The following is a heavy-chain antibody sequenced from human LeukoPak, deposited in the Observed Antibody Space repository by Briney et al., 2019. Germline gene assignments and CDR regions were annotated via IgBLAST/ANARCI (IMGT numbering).Heavy chain of an antibody. J-gene: IGHJ4*02. CDR1: GFSFGDDG. V-gene: IGHV3-49*03. CDR3: ARGEHDYGDSNYYFDQ. CDR2: IRKKAYGETT. Sequence: GGSLRLSCSASGFSFGDDGWSWFRLAPGKGLEFISLIRKKAYGETTEYDASVRGRFIISRDDAKSIAYLHMNSLKSEDTALYYCARGEHDYGDSNYYFDQWGQGTLVTVSS. D-gene: IGHD4-17*01.